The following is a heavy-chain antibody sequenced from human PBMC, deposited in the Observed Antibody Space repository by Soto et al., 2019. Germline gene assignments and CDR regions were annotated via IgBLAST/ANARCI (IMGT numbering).Heavy chain of an antibody. CDR1: GGTFSSYA. CDR2: IIPIFGTA. J-gene: IGHJ1*01. CDR3: ARDLGLRANPEYFQH. V-gene: IGHV1-69*01. D-gene: IGHD5-12*01. Sequence: QVQLVQSGAEVKKPGSSVKVSCKASGGTFSSYAISWVRQAPGQGREWMGVIIPIFGTANYAQKFQGRVTITADESTSTAYMELSSLRSEDTAVYYCARDLGLRANPEYFQHWGQGTLVTVSS.